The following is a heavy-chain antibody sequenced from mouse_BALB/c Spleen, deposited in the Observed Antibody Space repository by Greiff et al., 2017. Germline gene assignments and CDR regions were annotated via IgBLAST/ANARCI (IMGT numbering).Heavy chain of an antibody. Sequence: EVMLVESGGGLVKPGGSLKLSCAASGFTFSSYAMSWVRQTPEKRLEWVATISSGGSYTYYPDSVKGRFTISRDNAKNTLYLQMSSLRSEDTAMYYCARRENGAWFAYWGQGTLVTVSA. V-gene: IGHV5-9-1*01. J-gene: IGHJ3*01. CDR2: ISSGGSYT. CDR1: GFTFSSYA. CDR3: ARRENGAWFAY.